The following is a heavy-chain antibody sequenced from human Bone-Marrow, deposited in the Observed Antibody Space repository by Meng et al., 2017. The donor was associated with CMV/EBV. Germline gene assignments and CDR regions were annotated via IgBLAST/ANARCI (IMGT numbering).Heavy chain of an antibody. Sequence: GGSLRLSCAASGFTFDDYGMSWVRQAPGKGLEWVSGINWNGGSTGYADSVKGRFTISRDNAKNSLYLQMNSLRAEDTALYHCARNATQRFLEWLSNYYYCGMDVWGQGTTVTVSS. J-gene: IGHJ6*02. CDR2: INWNGGST. CDR3: ARNATQRFLEWLSNYYYCGMDV. CDR1: GFTFDDYG. V-gene: IGHV3-20*01. D-gene: IGHD3-3*01.